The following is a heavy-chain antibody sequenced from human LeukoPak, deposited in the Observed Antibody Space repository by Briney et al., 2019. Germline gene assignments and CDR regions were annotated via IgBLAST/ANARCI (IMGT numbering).Heavy chain of an antibody. CDR3: VRDMTTATTCYLQH. D-gene: IGHD4-17*01. V-gene: IGHV3-21*01. J-gene: IGHJ1*01. Sequence: GGSLRLSCAASGFTFTSYSMNWVRQAPGKGLEWVSSISGSSKHRYYADSVKGRFTISRDNAESSLYLQMNSLRAEDTAVYYCVRDMTTATTCYLQHWGQGTLVTVSS. CDR2: ISGSSKHR. CDR1: GFTFTSYS.